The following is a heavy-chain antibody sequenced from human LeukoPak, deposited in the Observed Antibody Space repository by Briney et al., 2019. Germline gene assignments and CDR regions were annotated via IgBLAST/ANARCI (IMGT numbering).Heavy chain of an antibody. CDR3: ANGDSGSYSFDY. J-gene: IGHJ4*02. CDR2: ISYDVTKK. D-gene: IGHD1-26*01. Sequence: PGRSLRLSCAASGFTFSSYAMHWVRQAPGKGLEWVAIISYDVTKKFYADTVKGRFTISRDNSKNTLYLQMNSLRTEDTAVYYCANGDSGSYSFDYWGQGTLVTVPS. V-gene: IGHV3-30*18. CDR1: GFTFSSYA.